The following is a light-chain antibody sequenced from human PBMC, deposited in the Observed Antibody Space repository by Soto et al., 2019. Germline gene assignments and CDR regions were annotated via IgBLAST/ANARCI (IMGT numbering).Light chain of an antibody. CDR2: GAS. CDR3: QQYGRSPLT. V-gene: IGKV3-20*01. CDR1: QTISNIY. Sequence: EIVLTQSPGTLSLSPGERATLSCRASQTISNIYLAWYQQKPGQAPRLLIYGASRRATGLPDRFSGSGSGTNFTLTISRLEPEDFALYFCQQYGRSPLTFGGGTKVESK. J-gene: IGKJ4*01.